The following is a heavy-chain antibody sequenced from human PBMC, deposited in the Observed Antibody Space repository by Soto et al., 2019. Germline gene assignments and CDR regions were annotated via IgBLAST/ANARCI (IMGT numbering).Heavy chain of an antibody. CDR3: ARVGVATIFGDNWFDP. Sequence: ASVKVSCKASGYTFTSYAMHWVRQAPGQRLEWMGWINAGNGNTKYSQKFQGRVTITSDTSASTAYMELSSLRSEDTAVYYCARVGVATIFGDNWFDPWGQGTLVTVSS. V-gene: IGHV1-3*01. D-gene: IGHD3-3*01. J-gene: IGHJ5*02. CDR1: GYTFTSYA. CDR2: INAGNGNT.